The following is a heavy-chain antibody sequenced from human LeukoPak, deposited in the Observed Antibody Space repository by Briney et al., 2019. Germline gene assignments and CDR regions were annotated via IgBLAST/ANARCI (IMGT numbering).Heavy chain of an antibody. D-gene: IGHD6-13*01. CDR1: GFTFSDSA. CDR2: VRTKANGYAT. J-gene: IGHJ5*02. CDR3: TSSSSYNWFDP. Sequence: GGSLTLSCAASGFTFSDSAMHWVRQASGKGLEWVGRVRTKANGYATAYAASVKGRFTISRDDSKNTAYLEMNSLKTEDTAVYYCTSSSSYNWFDPWGQGTLVTVSS. V-gene: IGHV3-73*01.